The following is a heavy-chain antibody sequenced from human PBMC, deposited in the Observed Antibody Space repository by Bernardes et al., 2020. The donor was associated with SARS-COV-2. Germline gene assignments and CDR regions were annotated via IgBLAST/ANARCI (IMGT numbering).Heavy chain of an antibody. J-gene: IGHJ5*02. V-gene: IGHV4-34*01. Sequence: QPLSLTFGVVVGSFSGHYGNWLRPSPGKGLEWIGATDESGGTHYNPSLESRVSILVDRSTNTFSLRLNSVTAADTALYYCVIMVRGVDLWGQGSLVTVSS. CDR1: VGSFSGHY. D-gene: IGHD3-10*01. CDR2: TDESGGT. CDR3: VIMVRGVDL.